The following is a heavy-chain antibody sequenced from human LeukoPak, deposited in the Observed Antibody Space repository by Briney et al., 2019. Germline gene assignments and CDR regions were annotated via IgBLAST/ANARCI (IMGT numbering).Heavy chain of an antibody. CDR1: SGSINSNW. CDR3: ARLTAVTAGLAYFDY. Sequence: PSETLSLTCAVSSGSINSNWWSWVRQPPGKRLEWIGEIYHSGSTNYNPTLKSRVTISVDTSKNQFSLKLTSVTAADTAIYFCARLTAVTAGLAYFDYWGQGTLVTVSS. CDR2: IYHSGST. D-gene: IGHD4-17*01. V-gene: IGHV4-4*02. J-gene: IGHJ4*02.